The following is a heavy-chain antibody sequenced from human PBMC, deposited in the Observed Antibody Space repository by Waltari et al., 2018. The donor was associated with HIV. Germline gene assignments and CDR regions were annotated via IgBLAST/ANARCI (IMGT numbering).Heavy chain of an antibody. J-gene: IGHJ3*02. CDR2: INHSGST. Sequence: QVQLQQWGAGLLKPSETLSLTCAVYGGSFSGYYWRWIRQHSGKGLEWIGDINHSGSTHYNPSHESGVTISVDTSKNPFARKLSCVTAAHTAVDYCARGGGIAVAGSPAFDIWGQGTMVTVSS. CDR1: GGSFSGYY. CDR3: ARGGGIAVAGSPAFDI. V-gene: IGHV4-34*01. D-gene: IGHD6-19*01.